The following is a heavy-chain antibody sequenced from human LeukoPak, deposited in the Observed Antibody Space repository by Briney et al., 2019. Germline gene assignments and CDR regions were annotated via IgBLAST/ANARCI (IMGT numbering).Heavy chain of an antibody. D-gene: IGHD5-18*01. CDR2: ISYDGSNK. V-gene: IGHV3-30*04. Sequence: GGSLGLSCAASGFTFSSYAMHWVRQAPGKGLEWVAVISYDGSNKYYADSVKGRFTISRDNSKNTLYLQMNSLRAEDTAVYYCATLGGYSYGYVKPSFDYWGQGTLVTVSS. CDR3: ATLGGYSYGYVKPSFDY. J-gene: IGHJ4*02. CDR1: GFTFSSYA.